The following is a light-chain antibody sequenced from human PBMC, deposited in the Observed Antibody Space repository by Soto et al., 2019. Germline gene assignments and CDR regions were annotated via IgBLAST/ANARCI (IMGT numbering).Light chain of an antibody. V-gene: IGKV3-20*01. CDR3: QQYGSSTFT. J-gene: IGKJ3*01. CDR1: QSVSSSC. CDR2: GAS. Sequence: EFVLTQSPGTLSLSPGEIATLSCSSRQSVSSSCLAWYQQKPGQAPGLFIYGASGRATGIPVRFSGRGSGTDLTLNTSRLEPEDFAVYSCQQYGSSTFTFGPGTKVDIK.